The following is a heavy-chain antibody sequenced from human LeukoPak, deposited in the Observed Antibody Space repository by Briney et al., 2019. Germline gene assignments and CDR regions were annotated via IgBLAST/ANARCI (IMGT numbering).Heavy chain of an antibody. J-gene: IGHJ4*02. CDR2: MNPKSGNT. V-gene: IGHV1-8*01. CDR1: GYTFTSYD. CDR3: ARVGSSGCEDY. Sequence: ASVKVSCKASGYTFTSYDINWVRQATGQGLEWMGWMNPKSGNTGYAQKFKGRVTMNRNTSISTAYMELSSLRSEDTAVYYCARVGSSGCEDYWGQGTLVTVSS. D-gene: IGHD6-19*01.